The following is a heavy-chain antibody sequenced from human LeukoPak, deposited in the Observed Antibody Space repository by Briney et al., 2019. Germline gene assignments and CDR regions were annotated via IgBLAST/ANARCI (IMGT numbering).Heavy chain of an antibody. Sequence: ASVKVSCQASGYPFHGYYMHWVRQAPGQGLEWMGWINPNSGGTNYAQKFQGRVTMTRDTSISTAYMELSRLRSDDTAVYYCARDIVMVTYWFDPWGQGTLVTVSS. V-gene: IGHV1-2*02. CDR2: INPNSGGT. J-gene: IGHJ5*02. CDR3: ARDIVMVTYWFDP. D-gene: IGHD5-18*01. CDR1: GYPFHGYY.